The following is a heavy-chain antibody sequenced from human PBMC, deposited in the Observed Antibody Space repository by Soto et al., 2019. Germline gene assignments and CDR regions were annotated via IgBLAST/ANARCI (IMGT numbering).Heavy chain of an antibody. V-gene: IGHV3-21*01. CDR3: ARDGLSVAGKTYYYYGMDV. CDR1: GFTFSSYS. D-gene: IGHD6-19*01. CDR2: ISSSSSYI. Sequence: GGSLRLSCAASGFTFSSYSMNWVRQAPGKGLEWVSSISSSSSYIYYADSVKGRFTISRDNAKNSLYLQMNSLRAEDTAVYYCARDGLSVAGKTYYYYGMDVWGQGTTGTVS. J-gene: IGHJ6*02.